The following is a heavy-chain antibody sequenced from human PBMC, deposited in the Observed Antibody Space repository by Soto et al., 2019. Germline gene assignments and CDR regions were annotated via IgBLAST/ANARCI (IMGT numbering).Heavy chain of an antibody. D-gene: IGHD3-10*01. CDR1: GYTFTGYY. CDR2: INPNSGGT. Sequence: GASVKVSCKASGYTFTGYYMHWVRQAPGQGLEWMGWINPNSGGTNYAQKFQGWVTMTRDTSISTAYMELSRLRSDDTAVYYCARGISEVRGVITQNWFDPWGQGTLVTSPQ. CDR3: ARGISEVRGVITQNWFDP. V-gene: IGHV1-2*04. J-gene: IGHJ5*02.